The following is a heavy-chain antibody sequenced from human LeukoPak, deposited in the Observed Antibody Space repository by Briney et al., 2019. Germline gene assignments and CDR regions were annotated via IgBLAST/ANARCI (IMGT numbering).Heavy chain of an antibody. CDR2: INPSGGST. CDR3: ARGTYSSSSESGMDV. Sequence: ASVKVSCKASGYIFTGYYIHWVRQAPGQGLEWVGIINPSGGSTGYAQKFQARATMTRDTSTSTVYMELSSLRSEDTAVYYCARGTYSSSSESGMDVWGQGTTVTVSS. D-gene: IGHD6-6*01. V-gene: IGHV1-46*01. J-gene: IGHJ6*02. CDR1: GYIFTGYY.